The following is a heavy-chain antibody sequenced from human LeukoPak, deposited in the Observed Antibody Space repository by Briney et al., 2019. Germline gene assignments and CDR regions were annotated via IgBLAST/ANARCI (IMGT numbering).Heavy chain of an antibody. Sequence: ASVKVSCKASGYPFTGYYMHWVRQAPGQGLEWMGWINPNSGGTNYAQKFLGRITMTRDTSISTAYMEVSRLRSDDTAVYYCASATTYCGADCYPLDAFDIWGQGTMVTVSS. D-gene: IGHD2-21*02. V-gene: IGHV1-2*02. CDR2: INPNSGGT. CDR3: ASATTYCGADCYPLDAFDI. J-gene: IGHJ3*02. CDR1: GYPFTGYY.